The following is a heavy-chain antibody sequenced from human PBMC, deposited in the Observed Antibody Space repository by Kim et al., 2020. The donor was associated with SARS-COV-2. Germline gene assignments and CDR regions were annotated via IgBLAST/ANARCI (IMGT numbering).Heavy chain of an antibody. J-gene: IGHJ6*02. D-gene: IGHD2-2*01. CDR2: ISSNGGST. CDR3: ASTRGCSSTSCYRGYYYGMDV. V-gene: IGHV3-64*01. CDR1: GFTFSSYA. Sequence: GGSLRLSCAASGFTFSSYAMHWVRQAPGKGLEYVSAISSNGGSTYYANSVKGRFTISRDNSKNTLYLQMGSLRAEDMAVYYCASTRGCSSTSCYRGYYYGMDVWGQGTTVTVSS.